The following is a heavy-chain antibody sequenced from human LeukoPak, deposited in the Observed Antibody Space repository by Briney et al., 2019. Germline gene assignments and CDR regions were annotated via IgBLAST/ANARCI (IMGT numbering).Heavy chain of an antibody. D-gene: IGHD6-19*01. V-gene: IGHV3-48*01. CDR2: ISSSSSTI. CDR3: ARDEAVAGYDAFDI. J-gene: IGHJ3*02. CDR1: GFTFSSYS. Sequence: PGGSLRLSCAASGFTFSSYSMNWVRQAPGKGLEWVSYISSSSSTIYYADSVKGRFTISRDNAKNSLYLQMNSLRAEDTAVYYCARDEAVAGYDAFDIWGQGTMVTVSS.